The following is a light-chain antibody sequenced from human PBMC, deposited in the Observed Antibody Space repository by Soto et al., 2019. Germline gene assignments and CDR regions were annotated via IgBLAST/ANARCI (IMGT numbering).Light chain of an antibody. Sequence: DIVMTQSPDSLAVSLGERATINCKSSQSVLYSYNNKNYLAWYQQKPGQPPKLLIYCTSTRESGVPDRFSGSGSGTDFMHFISSLQAEDVEVYYCQQYFSPPFTFGPGTKVDI. CDR3: QQYFSPPFT. CDR2: CTS. CDR1: QSVLYSYNNKNY. V-gene: IGKV4-1*01. J-gene: IGKJ3*01.